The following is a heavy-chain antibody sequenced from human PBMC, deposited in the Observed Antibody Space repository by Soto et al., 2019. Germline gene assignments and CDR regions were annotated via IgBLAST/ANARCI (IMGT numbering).Heavy chain of an antibody. V-gene: IGHV4-59*08. CDR3: ARHGLGSLHGLVDV. J-gene: IGHJ6*02. CDR2: IQYSGYS. CDR1: GGSITNYY. Sequence: QVQLQESGPGLVKPSETLSLTCTVSGGSITNYYCSWFRQPPGKGLEWIGYIQYSGYSAYNLSLKRRVTMSMDPSKTQFSLMFESLTATDTAVYYCARHGLGSLHGLVDVWGQGTTVIVSS. D-gene: IGHD1-26*01.